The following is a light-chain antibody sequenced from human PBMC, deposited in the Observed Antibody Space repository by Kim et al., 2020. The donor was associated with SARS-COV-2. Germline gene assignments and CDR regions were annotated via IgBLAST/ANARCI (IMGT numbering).Light chain of an antibody. CDR1: KLGYKY. J-gene: IGLJ2*01. CDR2: QDS. V-gene: IGLV3-1*01. Sequence: VSPGQTAIITCSGDKLGYKYACWYQQKPGQSPVLVIYQDSKRPSGIPERFSGSNSGNTATLTISGTQAMDEADYYCQAWDSSTVVFGGGTKLTVL. CDR3: QAWDSSTVV.